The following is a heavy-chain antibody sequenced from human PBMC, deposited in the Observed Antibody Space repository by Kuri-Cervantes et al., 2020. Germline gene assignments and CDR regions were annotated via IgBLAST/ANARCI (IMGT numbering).Heavy chain of an antibody. CDR2: ISYDGSNK. D-gene: IGHD6-13*01. J-gene: IGHJ6*02. Sequence: GGSLRLSCAASGFTFSSYAMHWVRQAPGKGLEWVAVISYDGSNKYYADSVKGRFTISRDNSKNTLYLQMNSLRAEDTAVYYCARTQYSSSWYANYYYYGMDVWGQGTTVTVSS. V-gene: IGHV3-30-3*01. CDR3: ARTQYSSSWYANYYYYGMDV. CDR1: GFTFSSYA.